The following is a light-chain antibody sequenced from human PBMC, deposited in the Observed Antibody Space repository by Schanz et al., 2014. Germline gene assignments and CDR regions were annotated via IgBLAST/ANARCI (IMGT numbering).Light chain of an antibody. V-gene: IGLV2-14*01. J-gene: IGLJ3*02. CDR2: DVS. Sequence: QSALTQPASVSGSPGQSITISCTGTSSDVGGYNYVSWYQQHPGKAPKLMIYDVSNRPSGVSNRFSGSKSGNTASLTISGLQAEDEADYYCSSYTGRSAPLLFGGGTKLTVL. CDR3: SSYTGRSAPLL. CDR1: SSDVGGYNY.